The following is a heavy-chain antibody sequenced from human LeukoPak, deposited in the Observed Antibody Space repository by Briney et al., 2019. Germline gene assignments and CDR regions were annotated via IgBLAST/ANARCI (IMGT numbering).Heavy chain of an antibody. Sequence: SVKVSCKASGGTFSSYAISWVRQAPGQGLEWMGGIIPIFGTANYAQKFQGRVTITADESTSTAYMELSSLTSDDTAVYYCATRALRFLEWSEFDYWGQGTLVTVSS. CDR1: GGTFSSYA. CDR3: ATRALRFLEWSEFDY. J-gene: IGHJ4*02. V-gene: IGHV1-69*13. D-gene: IGHD3-3*01. CDR2: IIPIFGTA.